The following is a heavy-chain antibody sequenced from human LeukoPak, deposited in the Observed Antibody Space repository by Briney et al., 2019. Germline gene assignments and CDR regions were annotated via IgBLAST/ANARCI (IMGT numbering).Heavy chain of an antibody. J-gene: IGHJ5*02. V-gene: IGHV4-30-4*01. CDR3: AREKRVYPRWFDP. Sequence: PSETLFLTCTVSGGSINSGDYYWSWIRQPPGKGLEWIGYIYYSGSTYYDPSLKSRVTISVDTSKNQFSLKLSSVTAADTAVYYCAREKRVYPRWFDPWGQGTLVTVSS. CDR2: IYYSGST. CDR1: GGSINSGDYY. D-gene: IGHD3-10*01.